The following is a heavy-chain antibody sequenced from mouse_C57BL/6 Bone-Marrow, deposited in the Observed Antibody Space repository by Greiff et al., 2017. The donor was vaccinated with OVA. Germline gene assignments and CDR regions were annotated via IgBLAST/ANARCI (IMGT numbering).Heavy chain of an antibody. V-gene: IGHV5-9-1*02. CDR2: ISSGGDYI. CDR1: GFTFSSYA. CDR3: TRVDGYYEGFDY. Sequence: EVQVVESGEGLVKPGGSLKLSCAASGFTFSSYAMSWVRQTPEKRLEWVAYISSGGDYIYYADTVKGRFTISRDNARNTLYLQMSSLKSEDTAMYYCTRVDGYYEGFDYWGQGTTLTVSS. D-gene: IGHD2-3*01. J-gene: IGHJ2*01.